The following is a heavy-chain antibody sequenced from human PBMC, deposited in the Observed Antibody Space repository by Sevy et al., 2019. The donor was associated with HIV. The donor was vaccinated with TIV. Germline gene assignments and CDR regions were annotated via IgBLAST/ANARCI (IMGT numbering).Heavy chain of an antibody. D-gene: IGHD3-3*01. Sequence: GGSLRLSCAASGFTFSSYAMSWVRQAPGKGLEWVSAISGSGGSTYYADSVKGRFTISRDNSKNTLYLQMNSLRDEDTAVYYCAREALRFLEWLPTEYFQHWGQGTLVTVSS. V-gene: IGHV3-23*01. CDR2: ISGSGGST. J-gene: IGHJ1*01. CDR1: GFTFSSYA. CDR3: AREALRFLEWLPTEYFQH.